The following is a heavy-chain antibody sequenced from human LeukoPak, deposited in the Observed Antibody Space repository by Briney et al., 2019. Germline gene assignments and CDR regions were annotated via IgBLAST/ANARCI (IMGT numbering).Heavy chain of an antibody. CDR1: GFTFSSYG. CDR2: ISYDGSNK. V-gene: IGHV3-30*18. CDR3: ANLDY. Sequence: GGSLRLSCAASGFTFSSYGMHWVRQAPGKGLEWVAVISYDGSNKYYADSVKGRFTISRDNSKNTLYPQMNSLRAEDTAVYYCANLDYWSQGTLFTVSS. J-gene: IGHJ4*02.